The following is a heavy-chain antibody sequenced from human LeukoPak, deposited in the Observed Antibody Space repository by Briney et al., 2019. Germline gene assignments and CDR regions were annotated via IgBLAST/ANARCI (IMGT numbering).Heavy chain of an antibody. V-gene: IGHV3-21*01. D-gene: IGHD3-22*01. CDR3: ARSTMIAPRGAFDI. CDR1: GFTFSTYS. CDR2: ISSSRSYI. J-gene: IGHJ3*02. Sequence: PGGSLRLSCAASGFTFSTYSMNWVRQAPGKGLEWVSSISSSRSYIYYADSVKGRFTISRDNAKKSLCLQMNSLRVEDTALYYCARSTMIAPRGAFDIWGQGTMVTVSS.